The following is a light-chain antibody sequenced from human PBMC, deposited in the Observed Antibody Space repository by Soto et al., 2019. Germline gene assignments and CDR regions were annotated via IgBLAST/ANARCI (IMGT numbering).Light chain of an antibody. CDR3: QHYNDWPQT. CDR2: GAS. V-gene: IGKV3-15*01. J-gene: IGKJ1*01. Sequence: EIVMTQSPGTLSLXPGERATLSCRASQSVSTNLAWYQQIPGQAPRLLIYGASTRATGIPARFSGSGSGTEFTLAISSLQSEDFAVYYCQHYNDWPQTFGLGTKVDIK. CDR1: QSVSTN.